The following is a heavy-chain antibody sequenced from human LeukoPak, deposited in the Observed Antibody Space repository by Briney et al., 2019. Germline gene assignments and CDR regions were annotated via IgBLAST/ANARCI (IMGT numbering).Heavy chain of an antibody. D-gene: IGHD3-10*01. Sequence: GASVKVSCKVSGYTLTELSMHWVRQAPGKGLEWMGGFDPEDGETIYAQKFQGRVTMTEDTSTDTAYMELSSLRSEDTAVYYCATGGFEDLLWLRLHGWFDPWGQGTLVTVSS. CDR2: FDPEDGET. J-gene: IGHJ5*02. V-gene: IGHV1-24*01. CDR1: GYTLTELS. CDR3: ATGGFEDLLWLRLHGWFDP.